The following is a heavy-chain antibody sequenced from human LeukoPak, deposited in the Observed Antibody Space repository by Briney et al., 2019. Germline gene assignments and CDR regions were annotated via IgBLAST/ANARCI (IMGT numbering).Heavy chain of an antibody. D-gene: IGHD4/OR15-4a*01. CDR1: GFNFKSYT. Sequence: GGSQRLSCAASGFNFKSYTMNWVRQPPGKGLEWVSFISSTSSYIYYADTVRGRFTIPRDNANNSLYLQMNSLTVEDTAVYYCVRAHYDYGDALDFWGQGSLVTVSS. CDR2: ISSTSSYI. CDR3: VRAHYDYGDALDF. V-gene: IGHV3-21*01. J-gene: IGHJ4*02.